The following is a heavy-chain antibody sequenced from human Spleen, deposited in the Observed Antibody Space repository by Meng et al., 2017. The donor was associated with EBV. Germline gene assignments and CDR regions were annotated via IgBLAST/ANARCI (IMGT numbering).Heavy chain of an antibody. D-gene: IGHD1-7*01. Sequence: EGHLVESGGGLVKPGESLRLSWAASGFIFSDYNMNWVRQAPGKGLEWVSSISSGNSYIYYADSVKGRFSISRDNAKNSLSLQMNSLRAEDTAVYYCARLSGTGWFDPWGQGTLVTVSS. V-gene: IGHV3-21*06. CDR3: ARLSGTGWFDP. CDR1: GFIFSDYN. CDR2: ISSGNSYI. J-gene: IGHJ5*02.